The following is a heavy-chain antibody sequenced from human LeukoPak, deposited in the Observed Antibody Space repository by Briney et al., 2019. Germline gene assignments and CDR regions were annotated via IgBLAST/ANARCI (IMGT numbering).Heavy chain of an antibody. J-gene: IGHJ4*02. CDR2: IPLHSVHT. D-gene: IGHD1-1*01. V-gene: IGHV1-2*02. Sequence: AGSVTVSCTASGDTLTVQYMHWVRQGHGKGLKLLGLIPLHSVHTHYAHKFQARLTMPSDTSISTGYLELRRVQFDDTAVYYCARERQLGLDNWGQGTLVTVSS. CDR3: ARERQLGLDN. CDR1: GDTLTVQY.